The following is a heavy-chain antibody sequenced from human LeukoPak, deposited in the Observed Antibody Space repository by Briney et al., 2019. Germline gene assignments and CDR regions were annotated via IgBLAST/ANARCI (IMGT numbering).Heavy chain of an antibody. CDR3: ARVPQMATIWGNDAFDI. Sequence: GGSLRLSCAASGFTFSSYAMHWVRQAPGKGLEWVAVISYDGSNKYYADSVKGRFTISRDNAKNSLYLQMNSLRAEDTAVYYCARVPQMATIWGNDAFDIWGQGTMVTVSS. CDR1: GFTFSSYA. V-gene: IGHV3-30*04. D-gene: IGHD5-24*01. J-gene: IGHJ3*02. CDR2: ISYDGSNK.